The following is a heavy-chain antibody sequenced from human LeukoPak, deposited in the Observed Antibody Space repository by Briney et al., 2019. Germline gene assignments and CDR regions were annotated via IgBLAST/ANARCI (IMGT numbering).Heavy chain of an antibody. D-gene: IGHD3-22*01. CDR1: GYTFTSYG. V-gene: IGHV1-18*01. CDR2: ISAYNGNT. Sequence: ASVKVSCKASGYTFTSYGISWVRQAPGQGLEWMGWISAYNGNTNYAQKLQGRVTMTTDTSTSTAYMELRSLRSDDTAVYYCARDSDDSSGYYPYYFDYWGQGTLVTVSS. J-gene: IGHJ4*02. CDR3: ARDSDDSSGYYPYYFDY.